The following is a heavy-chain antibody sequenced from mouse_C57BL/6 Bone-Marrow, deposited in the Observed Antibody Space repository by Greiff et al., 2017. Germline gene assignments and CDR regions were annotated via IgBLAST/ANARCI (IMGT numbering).Heavy chain of an antibody. V-gene: IGHV1-64*01. Sequence: QVQLQQPGAELVKPGASVKLSCKASGYTFTSYWMHWVKQRPGQGLEWIGMIHPNSGSTNYNEKFKSKATLTVDKSSSTAYMQLSSLTSEDSAVYYCARASYYGSSYGFDYWGQGTRVTVSA. D-gene: IGHD1-1*01. J-gene: IGHJ3*01. CDR3: ARASYYGSSYGFDY. CDR2: IHPNSGST. CDR1: GYTFTSYW.